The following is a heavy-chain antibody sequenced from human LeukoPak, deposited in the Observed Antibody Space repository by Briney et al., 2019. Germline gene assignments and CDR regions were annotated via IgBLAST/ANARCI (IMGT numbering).Heavy chain of an antibody. V-gene: IGHV3-23*01. D-gene: IGHD5-18*01. J-gene: IGHJ4*02. CDR1: GLTLDTYA. CDR3: ATRGNYYGYFDF. Sequence: GGSLRLSCATSGLTLDTYAMTWVRQATGKGLEWVSTISGNSVSTYYAGSVKGRFAISKDISKSTLYLAMNSLTGEDTAIYFCATRGNYYGYFDFWGQGTLVTVSS. CDR2: ISGNSVST.